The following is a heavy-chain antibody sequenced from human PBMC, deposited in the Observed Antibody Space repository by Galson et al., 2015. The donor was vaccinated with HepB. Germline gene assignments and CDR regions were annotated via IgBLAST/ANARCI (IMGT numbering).Heavy chain of an antibody. CDR2: ISGSGGST. Sequence: SLRLSCAASGFTFSSYAMSWVRQAPGKGLEWVSGISGSGGSTYYVDPVKGRLTISRDNSKNTLYLQMNSLRAEDTAVYYCAKDVYSGYEKMYYFDYWGQGTLVTVSS. D-gene: IGHD5-12*01. CDR3: AKDVYSGYEKMYYFDY. V-gene: IGHV3-23*01. J-gene: IGHJ4*02. CDR1: GFTFSSYA.